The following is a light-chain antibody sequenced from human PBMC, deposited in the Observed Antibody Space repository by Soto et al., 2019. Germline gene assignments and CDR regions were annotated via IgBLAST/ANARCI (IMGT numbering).Light chain of an antibody. V-gene: IGLV2-23*01. CDR2: EGS. CDR3: CSFAGSSTVV. CDR1: SSDVGSYNL. J-gene: IGLJ2*01. Sequence: QSVLTQPASVSGSPGQSITISCTETSSDVGSYNLVSWYQQHPTKAPKLLIFEGSKRPSGVSNRFSGSKSGNTASLTISGLQAVDEADYYCCSFAGSSTVVFGGGTKLTVL.